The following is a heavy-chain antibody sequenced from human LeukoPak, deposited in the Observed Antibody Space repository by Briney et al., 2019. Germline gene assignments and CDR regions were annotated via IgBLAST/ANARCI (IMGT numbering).Heavy chain of an antibody. Sequence: PSQTLSLTCTVFGGSISSGSYYWSWIRQPAGKGLEWIGRIYTSGSTNYNPSLKSRVTISVDTSKNQFSLKLSSVTAADTAVYYCASRGYSSGWYDYWGQGTLVTVSS. V-gene: IGHV4-61*02. CDR2: IYTSGST. J-gene: IGHJ4*02. CDR3: ASRGYSSGWYDY. CDR1: GGSISSGSYY. D-gene: IGHD6-19*01.